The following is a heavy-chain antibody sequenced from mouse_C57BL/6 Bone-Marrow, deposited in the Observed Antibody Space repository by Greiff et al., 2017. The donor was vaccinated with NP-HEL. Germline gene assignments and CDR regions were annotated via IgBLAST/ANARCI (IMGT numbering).Heavy chain of an antibody. V-gene: IGHV1-74*01. Sequence: QVQLKQPGAELVKPGASVKVSCKASGYTFTSYWMHWVKQRPGQGLEWIGRIHPSDSDTNYNQKFKGKATLTVDKSSRPAYMQLSSLTSEDSAVYYCAIPFYFTPDYWGQGTTLTVSS. CDR1: GYTFTSYW. CDR2: IHPSDSDT. D-gene: IGHD2-1*01. J-gene: IGHJ2*01. CDR3: AIPFYFTPDY.